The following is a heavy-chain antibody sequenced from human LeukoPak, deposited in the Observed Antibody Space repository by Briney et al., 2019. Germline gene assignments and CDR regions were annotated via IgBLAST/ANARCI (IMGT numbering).Heavy chain of an antibody. Sequence: ASVKVSCKASGYTFTSYGISWVRQAPGQGLEWMGWISAYNGNTNYAQKLQGRVTMTTDTSTSTAYMELRSLRSDDTAVYYCAREGAVPAAYNYYYYMDVWGKGTTVTVSS. CDR2: ISAYNGNT. V-gene: IGHV1-18*01. CDR1: GYTFTSYG. D-gene: IGHD2-2*01. CDR3: AREGAVPAAYNYYYYMDV. J-gene: IGHJ6*03.